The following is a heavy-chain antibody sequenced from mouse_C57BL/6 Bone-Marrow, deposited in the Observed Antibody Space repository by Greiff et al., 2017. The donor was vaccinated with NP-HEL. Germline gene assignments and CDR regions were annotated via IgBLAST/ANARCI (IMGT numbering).Heavy chain of an antibody. D-gene: IGHD1-1*01. Sequence: EVKLMESVAELVRPGASVKLSCTASGFNIKNTYMHWVKQRPEQGLEWIGRIDPANGNTKYAPKFQGKATITADTSSNTAYLQLSSLTSEDTAIYYCARRSPGGSSSSWFAYWGQGTLVTVSA. CDR1: GFNIKNTY. J-gene: IGHJ3*01. V-gene: IGHV14-3*01. CDR3: ARRSPGGSSSSWFAY. CDR2: IDPANGNT.